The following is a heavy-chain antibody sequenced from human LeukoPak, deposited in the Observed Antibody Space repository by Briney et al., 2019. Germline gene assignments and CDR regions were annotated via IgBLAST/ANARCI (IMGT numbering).Heavy chain of an antibody. CDR3: AKDVDTAMATGGY. V-gene: IGHV3-23*01. CDR1: GFTFRSYA. D-gene: IGHD5-18*01. J-gene: IGHJ4*02. CDR2: ISGRGDST. Sequence: GGSLRLSCAPSGFTFRSYAMSWVRQAPGKGLEWVSAISGRGDSTYYADSVKGRFTISTDNSKNTLYLQMNSPRAEDTAVYYCAKDVDTAMATGGYWGQGTLVTV.